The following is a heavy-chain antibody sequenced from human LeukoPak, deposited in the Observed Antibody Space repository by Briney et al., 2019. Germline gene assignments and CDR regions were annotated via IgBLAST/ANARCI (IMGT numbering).Heavy chain of an antibody. D-gene: IGHD3-9*01. CDR3: KRKTAYDILTGDPFHI. J-gene: IGHJ3*02. CDR1: GYTFTGYY. Sequence: ASVKVSCKASGYTFTGYYMHWVRQAPGQGLEWMGWINPNSGGTNYAQKFQGRVTMTRDTSISTAYMELSRLRSDDTAVYFSKRKTAYDILTGDPFHIWGQGTMVTVSS. V-gene: IGHV1-2*02. CDR2: INPNSGGT.